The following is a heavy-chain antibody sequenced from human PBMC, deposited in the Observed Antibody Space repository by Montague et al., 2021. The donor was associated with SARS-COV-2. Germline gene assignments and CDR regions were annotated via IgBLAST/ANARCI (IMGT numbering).Heavy chain of an antibody. CDR1: GFSLSTNGMC. Sequence: PALVKPTQTLTLTCTFSGFSLSTNGMCVSWIRQPPGKALEWLARIDWXDDKYYSTSLKTRLTISKDTSKNQVVLTMTNMDPVDTATYYCVRLRPGGGLSGDMYYFDYWGLGTLVAVSS. CDR2: IDWXDDK. J-gene: IGHJ4*02. V-gene: IGHV2-70*11. D-gene: IGHD5-12*01. CDR3: VRLRPGGGLSGDMYYFDY.